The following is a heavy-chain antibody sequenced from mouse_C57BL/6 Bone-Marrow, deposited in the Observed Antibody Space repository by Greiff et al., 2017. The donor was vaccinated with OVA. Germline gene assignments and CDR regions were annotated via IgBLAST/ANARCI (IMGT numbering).Heavy chain of an antibody. Sequence: QVQLQQPGTELVKPGASVKLSCKASGYTFTSYWMHWVKQRPGQGLEWIGNINPSTGGTNYNEKFKSKATLTVDKSSSTAYMQLSSLTSEGTAVYYCALWGGGLRRGLYAMDYWGQGTSVTVSS. V-gene: IGHV1-53*01. CDR2: INPSTGGT. CDR1: GYTFTSYW. J-gene: IGHJ4*01. D-gene: IGHD2-4*01. CDR3: ALWGGGLRRGLYAMDY.